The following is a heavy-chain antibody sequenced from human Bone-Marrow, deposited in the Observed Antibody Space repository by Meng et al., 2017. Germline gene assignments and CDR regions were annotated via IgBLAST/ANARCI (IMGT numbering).Heavy chain of an antibody. CDR2: SYHSGST. Sequence: QLRRQAPGPGLVRPSGTLSRTCAVSGGSSSSSNWWSWVRQPPGKGLEWIGESYHSGSTNYNPSLKSRVTISVDKSKNQFSLKLSSVTAADTAVYYCARGSSSSWPNFDYWGQGTLVTVSS. V-gene: IGHV4-4*02. CDR1: GGSSSSSNW. CDR3: ARGSSSSWPNFDY. D-gene: IGHD6-13*01. J-gene: IGHJ4*02.